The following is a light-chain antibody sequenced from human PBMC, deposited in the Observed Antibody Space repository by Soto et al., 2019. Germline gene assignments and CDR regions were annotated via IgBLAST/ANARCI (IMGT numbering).Light chain of an antibody. CDR1: QGISSY. V-gene: IGKV1-9*01. CDR2: AAS. Sequence: IDLRQSPSSLSASVGYRFAVTCLASQGISSYLAWYQQKPGKAPKLLIYAASTLQSGVPSRFSGSGSGTDFTLTISCLQSEDFATYYCQQYYSFPHTFGQGTRMEIK. J-gene: IGKJ5*01. CDR3: QQYYSFPHT.